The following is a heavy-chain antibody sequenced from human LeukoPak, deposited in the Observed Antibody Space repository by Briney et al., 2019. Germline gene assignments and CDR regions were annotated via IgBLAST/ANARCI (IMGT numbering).Heavy chain of an antibody. J-gene: IGHJ4*02. Sequence: GGSLRLSCAASGFTFSSYNVNWVRQAPGKGLEWVPSISSSSSYIYYADSVKGRFTISRDNAKNSLYLQMNSLRAEDTAVYYCARDGTAVGINYDYWGQGTLVTVSS. CDR1: GFTFSSYN. CDR2: ISSSSSYI. V-gene: IGHV3-21*04. D-gene: IGHD6-13*01. CDR3: ARDGTAVGINYDY.